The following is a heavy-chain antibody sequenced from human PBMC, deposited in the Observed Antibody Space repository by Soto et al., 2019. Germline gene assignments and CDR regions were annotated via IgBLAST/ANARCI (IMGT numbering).Heavy chain of an antibody. CDR1: GFSLSTSGVG. CDR3: AHSLGIAVDPLGVNWFDP. J-gene: IGHJ5*02. D-gene: IGHD6-19*01. CDR2: IYWDDDK. Sequence: SGPTLVNPTQTLTLTCTFSGFSLSTSGVGVGWIRQPPGKALEWLALIYWDDDKRYSPSLKSRLTITKDTSKNQVVLTMTNMDPVDTATYYCAHSLGIAVDPLGVNWFDPWGQGTLVTVSS. V-gene: IGHV2-5*02.